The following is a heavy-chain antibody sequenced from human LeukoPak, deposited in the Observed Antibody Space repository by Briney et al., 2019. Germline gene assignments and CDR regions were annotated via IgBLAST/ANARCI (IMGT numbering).Heavy chain of an antibody. Sequence: GGSLRLSCAVSGFIFSNYGMHWVRQAPGKGLEWVAFIQYDGSNKYYADSVKGRFTISRDNSKITVYLQMNSLRVEDTALYYCAKDLYGGNSMGSPYFQQWGQGTLVTVSS. CDR2: IQYDGSNK. CDR3: AKDLYGGNSMGSPYFQQ. V-gene: IGHV3-30*02. D-gene: IGHD4-23*01. CDR1: GFIFSNYG. J-gene: IGHJ1*01.